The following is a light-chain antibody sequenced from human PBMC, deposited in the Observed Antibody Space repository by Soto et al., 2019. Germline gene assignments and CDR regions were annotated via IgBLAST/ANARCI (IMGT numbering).Light chain of an antibody. CDR1: NSDVAAYNL. V-gene: IGLV2-23*02. Sequence: QSVLTQPASVSGSPGQSITISCTGTNSDVAAYNLVSWYQQFSGKAPKLLIYEVSKRPSGVSNRFSGSKSGNTASLTISGLQAEDEADYYCCSYAGSSTLVFGTGTKVTVL. CDR2: EVS. CDR3: CSYAGSSTLV. J-gene: IGLJ1*01.